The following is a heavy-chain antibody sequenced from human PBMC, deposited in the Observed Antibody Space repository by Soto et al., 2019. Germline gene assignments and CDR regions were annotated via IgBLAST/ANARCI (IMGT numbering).Heavy chain of an antibody. CDR3: ARSSSPPSQPWLEYYFDY. Sequence: QTLSLTCAISGDSVSTNRAAWNWIRHSPSRGLEWLGRTYYRSKWYNDYAVSVKSRITINPDTSKNQFSLQLNSVTPEDTAVYYCARSSSPPSQPWLEYYFDYWGQGTLVSVSS. D-gene: IGHD6-19*01. V-gene: IGHV6-1*01. CDR2: TYYRSKWYN. J-gene: IGHJ4*02. CDR1: GDSVSTNRAA.